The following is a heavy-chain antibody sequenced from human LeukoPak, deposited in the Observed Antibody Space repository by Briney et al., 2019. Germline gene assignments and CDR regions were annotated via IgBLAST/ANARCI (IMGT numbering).Heavy chain of an antibody. D-gene: IGHD6-19*01. CDR3: STDLGIAVAGWLWDY. J-gene: IGHJ4*02. V-gene: IGHV3-15*01. Sequence: GGSLRLSCAASGFTFSNAWMSWVRPAPGKGLEWVGRIKSKTDGGTTDYAAPVKGRFTISRDDSKNTLYLQMNSLKTEDTAVYYCSTDLGIAVAGWLWDYWGQGTLVTVYS. CDR2: IKSKTDGGTT. CDR1: GFTFSNAW.